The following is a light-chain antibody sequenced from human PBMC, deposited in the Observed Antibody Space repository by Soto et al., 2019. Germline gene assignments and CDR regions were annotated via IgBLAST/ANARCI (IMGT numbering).Light chain of an antibody. CDR3: QQYNSLPIT. CDR2: DAA. V-gene: IGKV1-33*01. Sequence: DIQMTQSPSSLSASVGDRVTITCQASQDINNFVNWFQQKPGKPPKFLIYDAANLETGVPSRFSASGSETDFTFTISSLQPEDIATYYCQQYNSLPITFGQGTRLEI. J-gene: IGKJ5*01. CDR1: QDINNF.